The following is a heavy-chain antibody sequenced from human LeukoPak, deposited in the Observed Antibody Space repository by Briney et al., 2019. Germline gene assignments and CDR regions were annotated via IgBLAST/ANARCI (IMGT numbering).Heavy chain of an antibody. CDR2: INHSGST. CDR3: AREGLYSSGWYVFDP. D-gene: IGHD6-19*01. V-gene: IGHV4-34*01. Sequence: SETLSLTCAVYGGSFSGYYWSWIRQPPGKGLEWIGEINHSGSTNYNPSLKSRVTISVDTSKNQFSLKLRSVTAADTAVYYCAREGLYSSGWYVFDPWGQGTLVTVSS. J-gene: IGHJ5*02. CDR1: GGSFSGYY.